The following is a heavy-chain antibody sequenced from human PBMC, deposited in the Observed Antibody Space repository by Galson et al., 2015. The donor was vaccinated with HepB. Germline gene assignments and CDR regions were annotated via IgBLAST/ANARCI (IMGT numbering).Heavy chain of an antibody. CDR1: GFTFSRYA. Sequence: SLRLSCAASGFTFSRYAMHWVRQAPGKGLEWVAVISYDGSNKYYADSVRGRFTISRDNSKNTLYLQMNSLRAEDTAVYYCARSSSRNHFDYWGQGTLVTVSS. V-gene: IGHV3-30*04. J-gene: IGHJ4*02. CDR2: ISYDGSNK. CDR3: ARSSSRNHFDY. D-gene: IGHD6-13*01.